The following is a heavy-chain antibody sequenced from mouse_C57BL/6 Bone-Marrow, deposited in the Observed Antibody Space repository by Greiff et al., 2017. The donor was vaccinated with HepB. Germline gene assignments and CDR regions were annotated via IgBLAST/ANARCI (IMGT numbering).Heavy chain of an antibody. Sequence: QVQLQQSGAELVKPGASVKLSCKASGYTFTEYTIHWVKQRSGQGLEWIGWFYPGSGSIKYNEKFKDKATLTADESSSTGYMELSSLTSEDSAVCFCARHGAWVDGFAYWGQGTRVTVSA. CDR2: FYPGSGSI. J-gene: IGHJ3*01. CDR3: ARHGAWVDGFAY. CDR1: GYTFTEYT. V-gene: IGHV1-62-2*01. D-gene: IGHD3-1*01.